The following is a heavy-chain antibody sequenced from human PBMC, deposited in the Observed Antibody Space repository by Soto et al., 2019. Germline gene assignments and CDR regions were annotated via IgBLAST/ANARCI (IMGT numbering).Heavy chain of an antibody. J-gene: IGHJ4*02. CDR3: AREDSSGWHHFDY. D-gene: IGHD6-19*01. V-gene: IGHV4-59*13. CDR1: GGSISTYY. Sequence: SETLSLTCTVTGGSISTYYWSWIRQPPGKGLEWIGHIYYTGNTNYNPSLKSRVTISVDTSKNQFSLKLSSVTAADTAVYYCAREDSSGWHHFDYWGQGTLVTVSS. CDR2: IYYTGNT.